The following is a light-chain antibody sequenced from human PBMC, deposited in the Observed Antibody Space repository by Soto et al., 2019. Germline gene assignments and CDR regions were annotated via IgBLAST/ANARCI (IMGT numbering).Light chain of an antibody. CDR2: DAS. J-gene: IGKJ2*01. V-gene: IGKV1-5*01. Sequence: DVQMTQSPSTLSASVGDRVTITCRASQSISNWLAGYHQKPGKAPKLLISDASSLQSGVPSRFSGSGSGTEFTLTISSLQPDDFATYYCQQYSSYSAFSHGTKLEIK. CDR3: QQYSSYSA. CDR1: QSISNW.